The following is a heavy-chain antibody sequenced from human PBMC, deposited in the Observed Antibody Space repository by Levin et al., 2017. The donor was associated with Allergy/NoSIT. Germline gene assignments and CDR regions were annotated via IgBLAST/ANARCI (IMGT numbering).Heavy chain of an antibody. Sequence: SLKISCAASGFTFDDYAMHWVRQAPGKGLEWVSGISWNSGSIGYADSVKGRFTISRDNAKNSLYLQMNSLRAEDTALYYCAKDISPRNTAMVDYWGQGTLVTVSS. D-gene: IGHD5-18*01. V-gene: IGHV3-9*01. CDR2: ISWNSGSI. CDR3: AKDISPRNTAMVDY. J-gene: IGHJ4*02. CDR1: GFTFDDYA.